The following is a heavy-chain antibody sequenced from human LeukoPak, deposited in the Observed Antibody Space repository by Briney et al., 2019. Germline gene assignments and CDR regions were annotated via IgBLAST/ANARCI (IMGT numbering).Heavy chain of an antibody. J-gene: IGHJ4*02. CDR3: ATSYSSSSPFDY. CDR1: GYTFTDYY. V-gene: IGHV1-69-2*01. D-gene: IGHD6-6*01. CDR2: VDPEDGET. Sequence: EASVRVSCKVSGYTFTDYYMHWVQQAPGKGLECMGLVDPEDGETIYAEKFQGRVTISADTSTDTAYMELSSLRSEDTAVYYCATSYSSSSPFDYWGQGTLVTVSS.